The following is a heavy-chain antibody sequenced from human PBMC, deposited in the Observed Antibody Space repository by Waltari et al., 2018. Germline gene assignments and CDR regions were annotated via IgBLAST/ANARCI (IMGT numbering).Heavy chain of an antibody. J-gene: IGHJ4*02. CDR1: GGSISSSSYY. Sequence: QLQLQESGPGLVKPSATLSLTCTVSGGSISSSSYYWGWIRQPPGKGLEWIGSIYYSGSTYYNPSLKSRVTISVDTSKNQFSLKLSSVTAADTAVYYCARVTSVTGDFDYWGQGTLVTVSS. CDR2: IYYSGST. V-gene: IGHV4-39*07. CDR3: ARVTSVTGDFDY. D-gene: IGHD4-17*01.